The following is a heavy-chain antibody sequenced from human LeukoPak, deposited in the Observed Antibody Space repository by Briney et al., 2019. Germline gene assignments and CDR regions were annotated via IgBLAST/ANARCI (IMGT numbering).Heavy chain of an antibody. V-gene: IGHV4-34*01. CDR2: ISHGGST. CDR1: GGSLSTYD. J-gene: IGHJ5*02. CDR3: ARGPSAAYGAWFGP. Sequence: SETLSLTCAVYGGSLSTYDWSWIRQPPGKGLEWIGKISHGGSTDYNPSLKSRVTISVETSKNQVSLKLSPVTAADTAVYYCARGPSAAYGAWFGPWGQGTPVTVSS. D-gene: IGHD2-21*01.